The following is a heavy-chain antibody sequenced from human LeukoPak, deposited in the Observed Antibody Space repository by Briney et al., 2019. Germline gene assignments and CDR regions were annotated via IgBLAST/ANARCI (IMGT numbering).Heavy chain of an antibody. Sequence: SQTRSPTCAVDGRSSSGYYSGWDRHPPGNWREWNGEINHSGSTNYNPTLKRRVPIPVDTSKNQFSLKLSSVNGADTAVYYCARAYSSGRNWFDPWGQGTLVTVSS. CDR2: INHSGST. J-gene: IGHJ5*02. CDR1: GRSSSGYY. CDR3: ARAYSSGRNWFDP. V-gene: IGHV4-34*01. D-gene: IGHD6-19*01.